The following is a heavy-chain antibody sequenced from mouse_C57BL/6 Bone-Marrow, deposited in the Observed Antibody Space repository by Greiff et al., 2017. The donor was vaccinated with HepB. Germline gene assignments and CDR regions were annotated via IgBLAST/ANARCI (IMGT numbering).Heavy chain of an antibody. J-gene: IGHJ4*01. Sequence: EVQGVESVAELVRPGASVKLSCTASGFNIKNTYMHWVKQRPEQGLEWIGRIDPANGNTKYAPKFQGKATITADTSSNTAYLQLSSLTSEDTAIYYCARYYYGSSYYYAMDYWGQGTSVTVSS. D-gene: IGHD1-1*01. CDR2: IDPANGNT. CDR3: ARYYYGSSYYYAMDY. V-gene: IGHV14-3*01. CDR1: GFNIKNTY.